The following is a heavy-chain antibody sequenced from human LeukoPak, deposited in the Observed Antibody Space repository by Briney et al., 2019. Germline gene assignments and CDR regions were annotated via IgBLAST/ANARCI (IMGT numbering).Heavy chain of an antibody. CDR2: ISSSSSYI. V-gene: IGHV3-21*01. Sequence: GGSLRLSCAASGFTFSSYSMNWVRQAPGKGLEWVSSISSSSSYIYYADSVKGRFTISRDNAKNSLYLQMNSLRAEDTAVYYCAREGPVGATDAFDIWGQGTMVTVSS. J-gene: IGHJ3*02. D-gene: IGHD1-26*01. CDR3: AREGPVGATDAFDI. CDR1: GFTFSSYS.